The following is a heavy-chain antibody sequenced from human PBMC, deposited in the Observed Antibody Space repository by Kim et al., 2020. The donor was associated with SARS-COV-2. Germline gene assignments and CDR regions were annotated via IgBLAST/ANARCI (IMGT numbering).Heavy chain of an antibody. J-gene: IGHJ4*02. V-gene: IGHV4-34*01. Sequence: SETLSLTCAVYGGSFSGYYWSWIRQPPGKGLEWIGEINHSGSTNYNPSLKSRVTISVDTSKNQFSLKLSSVTAADTAVYYCARSRGYSYGVLSGKGFDYWGQGTLVTVSS. CDR3: ARSRGYSYGVLSGKGFDY. D-gene: IGHD5-18*01. CDR1: GGSFSGYY. CDR2: INHSGST.